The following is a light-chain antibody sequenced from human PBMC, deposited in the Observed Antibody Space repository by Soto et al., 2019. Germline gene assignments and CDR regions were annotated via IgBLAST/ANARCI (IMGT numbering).Light chain of an antibody. J-gene: IGKJ4*01. CDR3: QQSYSTPLT. Sequence: EFVSTHSPGTLSFSPGERATLSSRASQTGRNNYLAWYQQKPGQAPRLLISDASSRATGIPDRFSGGGSGTDFTLTISSLQPEDFATYYCQQSYSTPLTFGGGTKVDIK. V-gene: IGKV3D-20*02. CDR2: DAS. CDR1: QTGRNNY.